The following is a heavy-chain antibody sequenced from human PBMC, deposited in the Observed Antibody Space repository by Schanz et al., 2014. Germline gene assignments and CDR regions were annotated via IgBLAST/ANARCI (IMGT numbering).Heavy chain of an antibody. Sequence: LVESGGGFIQRGESLRLSCSASGFSFSSYSMNWVRQAPGKGLEWVSYISSSGTTIYYADSVKGRFTISRDNAKNSLFLQMNSLRVEDTAVYYCAKDPSHGDYDYYFDYWGQGTLVTVSS. D-gene: IGHD3-22*01. CDR1: GFSFSSYS. CDR3: AKDPSHGDYDYYFDY. J-gene: IGHJ4*02. CDR2: ISSSGTTI. V-gene: IGHV3-48*01.